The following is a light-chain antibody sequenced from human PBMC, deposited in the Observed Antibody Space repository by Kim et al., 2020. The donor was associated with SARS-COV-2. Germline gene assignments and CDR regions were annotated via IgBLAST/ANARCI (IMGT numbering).Light chain of an antibody. Sequence: APGKTARITCGGNNIGSKSVHWYQQKPGQAPVLVIYYDSDRPSGIPERFSGSNSGNTATLTISRVEAGDEADYYCLVWDSSSDHRVFGGGTQLTVL. CDR3: LVWDSSSDHRV. V-gene: IGLV3-21*04. CDR1: NIGSKS. J-gene: IGLJ3*02. CDR2: YDS.